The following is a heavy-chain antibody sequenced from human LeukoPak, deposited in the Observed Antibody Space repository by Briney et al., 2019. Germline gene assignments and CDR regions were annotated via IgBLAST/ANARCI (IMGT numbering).Heavy chain of an antibody. Sequence: ASVKVSCKASGYTFTTYGISWVRQAPGQGLEWMGWISAYNGNTNYAQKLQGRVTMTTDTSTSTAYMELRSLRSDDTAVYYCARTTVTASDDAFDIWGQGTMVPVSS. D-gene: IGHD4-17*01. CDR3: ARTTVTASDDAFDI. CDR1: GYTFTTYG. CDR2: ISAYNGNT. J-gene: IGHJ3*02. V-gene: IGHV1-18*01.